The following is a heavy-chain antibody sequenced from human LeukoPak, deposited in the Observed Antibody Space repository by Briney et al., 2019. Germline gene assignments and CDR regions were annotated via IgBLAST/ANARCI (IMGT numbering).Heavy chain of an antibody. CDR1: GYTFTSYD. CDR3: ARGRYHSHNSITMVRGVIMGY. J-gene: IGHJ4*02. D-gene: IGHD3-10*01. Sequence: GASVKVSCKASGYTFTSYDINWVRQATGQGLEWMGWMNPNSGNTGYAQKFQGRVTMTGNTSISTAYMELSSLRSEDTAVYYCARGRYHSHNSITMVRGVIMGYWGQGTLVTVSS. CDR2: MNPNSGNT. V-gene: IGHV1-8*01.